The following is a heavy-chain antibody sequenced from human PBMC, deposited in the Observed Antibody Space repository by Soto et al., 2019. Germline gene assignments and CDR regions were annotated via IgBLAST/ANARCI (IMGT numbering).Heavy chain of an antibody. CDR1: GFTFSSYG. CDR2: IWYDGSNK. V-gene: IGHV3-33*01. Sequence: QVQLVESGGGVVQPGRSLRLSCAASGFTFSSYGMHWVRQAPGKGLEWVAVIWYDGSNKYYADSVKGRINIARDNSKKNLYLPMNSLRAEDTAVYYWARAATCEHANACDIWGQGTMVTVSS. J-gene: IGHJ3*02. CDR3: ARAATCEHANACDI. D-gene: IGHD5-12*01.